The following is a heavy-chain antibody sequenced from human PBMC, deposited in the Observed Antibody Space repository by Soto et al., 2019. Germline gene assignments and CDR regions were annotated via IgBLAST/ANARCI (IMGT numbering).Heavy chain of an antibody. CDR2: ISDSGGST. CDR1: GFTFSYYA. V-gene: IGHV3-23*01. J-gene: IGHJ4*02. Sequence: EVQLLESGGGLVQPGGSLRLSCATSGFTFSYYAMSWVRQAPGKGLEWVSSISDSGGSTYYADSVKGRFTISRDNSKDTLYLQINSLRVEYTAVYYCAKRPGDGYNYPAYWGQGTLVTVSS. CDR3: AKRPGDGYNYPAY. D-gene: IGHD5-12*01.